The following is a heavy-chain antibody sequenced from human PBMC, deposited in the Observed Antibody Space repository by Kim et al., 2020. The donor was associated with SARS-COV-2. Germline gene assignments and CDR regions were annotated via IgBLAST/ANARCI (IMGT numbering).Heavy chain of an antibody. D-gene: IGHD6-19*01. Sequence: TNYAQKFQGSVTMTRDTSISTAYMELGRLRSDETAVYYCARDSSGWYPDYWGQGTLVTVSS. J-gene: IGHJ4*02. V-gene: IGHV1-2*02. CDR3: ARDSSGWYPDY. CDR2: T.